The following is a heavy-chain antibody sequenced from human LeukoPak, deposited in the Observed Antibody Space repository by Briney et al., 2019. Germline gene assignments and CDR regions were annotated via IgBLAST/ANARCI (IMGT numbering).Heavy chain of an antibody. CDR2: IYTSGST. Sequence: TASQTLSLTCTVSGGSISSGSYYWSWIRQPAGKGLEWIGRIYTSGSTNYNPSLKSRVTISVDTSKNQFSLKLSSVTAADTAVYYCATSRYYYGSSGYYLGGEIDYWGQGTLVTVSS. D-gene: IGHD3-22*01. V-gene: IGHV4-61*02. J-gene: IGHJ4*02. CDR1: GGSISSGSYY. CDR3: ATSRYYYGSSGYYLGGEIDY.